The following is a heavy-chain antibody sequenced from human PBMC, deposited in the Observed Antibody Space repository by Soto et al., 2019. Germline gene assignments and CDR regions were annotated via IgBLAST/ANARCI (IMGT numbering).Heavy chain of an antibody. V-gene: IGHV4-59*02. J-gene: IGHJ4*02. D-gene: IGHD6-19*01. CDR2: IYYSGST. CDR3: ARAYSSGFYYFDY. CDR1: GDSVSNYY. Sequence: SETLSLTCTVSGDSVSNYYWSWIRQPPGKGLECIGYIYYSGSTNYNPSLKSRVTISVDTSKNQFSLKLSSVTAADTAVYYCARAYSSGFYYFDYWGQGTLVTVSS.